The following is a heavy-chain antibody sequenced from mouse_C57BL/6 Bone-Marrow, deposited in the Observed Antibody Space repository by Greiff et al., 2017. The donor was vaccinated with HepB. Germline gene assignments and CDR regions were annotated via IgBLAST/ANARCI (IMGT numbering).Heavy chain of an antibody. V-gene: IGHV1-62-2*01. Sequence: QVQLQQSGAELVKPGASVKLSCKASGYTFTEYTIHWVKQRSGQGLEWIGWFYTGSGSIKYNEKFKDKATLTADKSSSTAYMELSRLTSEDSAVYFCARHEGNYVGYRYFDVWGTGTTVTVTS. D-gene: IGHD2-1*01. CDR3: ARHEGNYVGYRYFDV. CDR1: GYTFTEYT. J-gene: IGHJ1*03. CDR2: FYTGSGSI.